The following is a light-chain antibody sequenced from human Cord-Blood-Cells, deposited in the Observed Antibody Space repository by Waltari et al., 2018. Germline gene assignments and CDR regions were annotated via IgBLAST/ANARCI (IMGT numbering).Light chain of an antibody. CDR3: QQYGSSPYT. J-gene: IGKJ2*01. Sequence: EIVFTQSPGTLSFSPGERATLSCRASQSVSSSYLAWYQQKPGQAPRLLSYGASSRATGIPDRFSGSGSGTDFTLTISRLEPEDFAVYYCQQYGSSPYTFGQGTKLEIK. CDR1: QSVSSSY. V-gene: IGKV3-20*01. CDR2: GAS.